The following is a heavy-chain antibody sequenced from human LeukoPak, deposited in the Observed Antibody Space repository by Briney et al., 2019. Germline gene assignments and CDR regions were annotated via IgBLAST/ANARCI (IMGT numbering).Heavy chain of an antibody. J-gene: IGHJ4*02. CDR1: GGSISSSSYY. CDR3: ARQKDYYDSSGYSGYYFDY. V-gene: IGHV4-39*01. D-gene: IGHD3-22*01. CDR2: IYYSGST. Sequence: SETLSLTCTVSGGSISSSSYYWGWIRQPPGKGLEWIGSIYYSGSTYDNPSLKSRVTISVDTSKNQFSLKLSSVTAADTAVYYCARQKDYYDSSGYSGYYFDYWGQGTLVTVSS.